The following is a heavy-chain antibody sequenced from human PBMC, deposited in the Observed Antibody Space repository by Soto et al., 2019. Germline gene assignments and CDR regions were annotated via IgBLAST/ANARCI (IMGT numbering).Heavy chain of an antibody. CDR2: IYYSKST. J-gene: IGHJ5*02. CDR3: ARSVFP. V-gene: IGHV4-31*03. Sequence: SSEPMSLACPVSGGCISRGGSYWSWIRQHPGKGLEWIGYIYYSKSTYYNPSLKSRVTISLDTSKNQFSLKLTSVTAADTAVYYCARSVFPWGQGTLVTVSS. CDR1: GGCISRGGSY.